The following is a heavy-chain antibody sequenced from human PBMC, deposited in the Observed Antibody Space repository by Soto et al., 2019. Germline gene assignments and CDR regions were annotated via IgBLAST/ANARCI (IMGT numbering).Heavy chain of an antibody. CDR1: GGSFSGYY. CDR3: ARGGYDFWSGYWYFDL. V-gene: IGHV4-34*01. J-gene: IGHJ2*01. Sequence: SETLSLTCAVYGGSFSGYYWSWIRQPPGKGLEWIGEINHSGSTNYNPSLKSRVTISVDTSKNQFSLKLSSVTAADTAVYYCARGGYDFWSGYWYFDLWGRGTLVTVSS. CDR2: INHSGST. D-gene: IGHD3-3*01.